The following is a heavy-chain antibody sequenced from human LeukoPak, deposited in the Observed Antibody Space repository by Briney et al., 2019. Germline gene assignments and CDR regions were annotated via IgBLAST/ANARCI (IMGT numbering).Heavy chain of an antibody. Sequence: PSETLSLTCTVSGGSISSGGYYWSWIRQHPGKGLEWIGYIYYSGSTYYNPSLKSRVTISVDTSKNQFSLKLSSVTAAATAVYYCARVGWLRAINWFDPWGQGNLVTVSS. D-gene: IGHD5-12*01. V-gene: IGHV4-31*03. J-gene: IGHJ5*02. CDR1: GGSISSGGYY. CDR2: IYYSGST. CDR3: ARVGWLRAINWFDP.